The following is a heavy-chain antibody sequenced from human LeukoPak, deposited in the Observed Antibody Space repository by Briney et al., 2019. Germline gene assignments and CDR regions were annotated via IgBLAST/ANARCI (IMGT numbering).Heavy chain of an antibody. CDR2: IWYDGSNK. Sequence: GRSLRLCCAASGFTFSSYGMHWVRQAPGKGLEWVAVIWYDGSNKYYADSVKGRFTISRDNSKNTLYLQMNSLRAEDTAVYYCARVEGYSYGPVRYWGQGTLVTVSS. D-gene: IGHD5-18*01. J-gene: IGHJ4*02. CDR1: GFTFSSYG. CDR3: ARVEGYSYGPVRY. V-gene: IGHV3-33*01.